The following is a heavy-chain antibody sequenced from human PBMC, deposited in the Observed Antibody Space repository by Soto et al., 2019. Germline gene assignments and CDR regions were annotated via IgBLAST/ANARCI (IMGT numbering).Heavy chain of an antibody. CDR1: GYTFTSYS. J-gene: IGHJ4*02. Sequence: ASLKVSCKASGYTFTSYSIHWVRQAPGQGLEWMAIINPSSGSTGFTHDFRGRVAMTRDTSTSTVYMELSSLRPEDTAVYYCARGRGSGCLDYWGQGTLVTVSS. V-gene: IGHV1-46*01. CDR3: ARGRGSGCLDY. D-gene: IGHD6-19*01. CDR2: INPSSGST.